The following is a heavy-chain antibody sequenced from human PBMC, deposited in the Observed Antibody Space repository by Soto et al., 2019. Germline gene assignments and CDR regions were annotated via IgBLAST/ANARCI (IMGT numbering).Heavy chain of an antibody. D-gene: IGHD5-18*01. CDR2: ISYDGSNK. J-gene: IGHJ6*02. Sequence: GSLRLSCAACGFTFSSYAMHWVRQAPGKGLEWVAVISYDGSNKYYADSVKGRFTISRDNSKNTLYLQMNSLRAEDTAVYYCARENGYSYGYVPYYYYGMDVWGQGTTVTVSS. CDR1: GFTFSSYA. V-gene: IGHV3-30-3*01. CDR3: ARENGYSYGYVPYYYYGMDV.